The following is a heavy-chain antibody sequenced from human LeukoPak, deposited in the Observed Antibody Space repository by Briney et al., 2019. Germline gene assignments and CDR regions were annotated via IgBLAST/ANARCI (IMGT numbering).Heavy chain of an antibody. CDR1: GGSFSGYY. CDR3: ASYDSSGYNDY. CDR2: INHSGST. Sequence: SETLSLTCAVYGGSFSGYYWSWIRQPPGKGLEWIGEINHSGSTNYNPSLKSRVTISVDTSKNQFSLKLCSVTAADTAVYYCASYDSSGYNDYWGQGTLVTVSS. D-gene: IGHD3-22*01. J-gene: IGHJ4*02. V-gene: IGHV4-34*01.